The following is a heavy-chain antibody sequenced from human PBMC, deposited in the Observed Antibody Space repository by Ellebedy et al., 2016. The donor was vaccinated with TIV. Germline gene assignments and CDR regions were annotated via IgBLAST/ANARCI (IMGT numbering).Heavy chain of an antibody. D-gene: IGHD6-19*01. J-gene: IGHJ4*02. CDR3: AEGRHTAGWYPGH. Sequence: PGGSLRLSCAASGFTFSNSAMTWVRQPPGKGLEWVSMISGNGGSTYYADSVKGRFTVSRDNSENALYLQMNSLRVEDTAVYYCAEGRHTAGWYPGHWGQGTLVTVSS. V-gene: IGHV3-23*01. CDR1: GFTFSNSA. CDR2: ISGNGGST.